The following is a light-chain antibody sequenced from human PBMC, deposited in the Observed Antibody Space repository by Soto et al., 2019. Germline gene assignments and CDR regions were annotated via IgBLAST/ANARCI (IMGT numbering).Light chain of an antibody. CDR1: SSDVWRFNF. CDR3: CSDAGSXTFV. CDR2: EDT. Sequence: QSSLTQPASVSGSPVQSITISCTGSSSDVWRFNFFSWYKQRPGKSPKLMIYEDTNRPSGVYNRFSGSKSVNTASLTISGLQAEDEADYYRCSDAGSXTFVVGTGTQVX. J-gene: IGLJ1*01. V-gene: IGLV2-23*01.